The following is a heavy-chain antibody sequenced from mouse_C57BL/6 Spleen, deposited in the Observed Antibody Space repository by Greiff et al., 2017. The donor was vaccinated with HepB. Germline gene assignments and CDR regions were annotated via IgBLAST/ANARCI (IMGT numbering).Heavy chain of an antibody. CDR3: ARKGDWDDYYAMDY. J-gene: IGHJ4*01. CDR1: GFSLTSYG. CDR2: IWSGGST. Sequence: VMLVESGPGLVQPSQSLSITCTVSGFSLTSYGVHWVRQSPGKGLEWLGVIWSGGSTDYNAAFISRLSISKDNSKSQVFFKMNSLQADDTAIYYCARKGDWDDYYAMDYWGQGTSVTVSS. D-gene: IGHD4-1*01. V-gene: IGHV2-2*01.